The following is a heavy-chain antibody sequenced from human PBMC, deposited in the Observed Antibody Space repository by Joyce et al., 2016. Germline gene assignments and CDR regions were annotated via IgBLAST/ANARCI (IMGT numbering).Heavy chain of an antibody. V-gene: IGHV4-39*01. CDR3: ARLYSGNSVDY. J-gene: IGHJ4*02. D-gene: IGHD4-23*01. Sequence: QLHLQESGPGLVKPSETLSLTCTVSGGSMSSISFYGGWIRQPLGKGLEWIGSISYSGKTYYNPSIKSRVTTSIDTSKNQFSLDLTSVTAADTAVYYCARLYSGNSVDYWGQGTLVTVSS. CDR2: ISYSGKT. CDR1: GGSMSSISFY.